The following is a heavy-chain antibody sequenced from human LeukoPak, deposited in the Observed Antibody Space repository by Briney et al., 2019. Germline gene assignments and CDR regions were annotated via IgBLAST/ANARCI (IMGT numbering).Heavy chain of an antibody. CDR1: GDSVSSNSAA. CDR3: AKLGDSST. V-gene: IGHV6-1*01. D-gene: IGHD6-19*01. Sequence: SQTLSLTCAISGDSVSSNSAAWSWIRQSPSRGLEWLGRTYYRSKWYNDYAVSVKSRIIINPDTSKNQFSLHLNSVTPEDTAVYYCAKLGDSSTWGQGTLATVSS. CDR2: TYYRSKWYN. J-gene: IGHJ5*02.